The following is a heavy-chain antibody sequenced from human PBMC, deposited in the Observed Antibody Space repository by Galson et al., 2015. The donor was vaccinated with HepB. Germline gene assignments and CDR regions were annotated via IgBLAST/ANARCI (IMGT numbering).Heavy chain of an antibody. D-gene: IGHD1-26*01. CDR1: GFIVSTNY. J-gene: IGHJ5*02. V-gene: IGHV3-53*01. Sequence: SLRLSCAASGFIVSTNYMTWVRQAPGKGLEWVSVIYGGGKTYYANSVKGRFTISRDNSKNTLYLQMNSLRVEDTAVYYCARTVAYSGSYPSWGQGTLVTVSS. CDR3: ARTVAYSGSYPS. CDR2: IYGGGKT.